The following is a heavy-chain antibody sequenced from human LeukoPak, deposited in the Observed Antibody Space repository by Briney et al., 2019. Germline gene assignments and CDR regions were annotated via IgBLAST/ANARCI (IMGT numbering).Heavy chain of an antibody. J-gene: IGHJ4*02. CDR2: ISWNSGSI. D-gene: IGHD2-2*01. CDR1: GFTFDDYA. Sequence: GRSLRLXCAASGFTFDDYAMHWVRQAPGKGLEWVSGISWNSGSIGYADSVKGRFTISRDNAKNSLYLQMNSLRAEDMALYYCAKGYCSSTSCYADYWGQGTLVTVSS. CDR3: AKGYCSSTSCYADY. V-gene: IGHV3-9*03.